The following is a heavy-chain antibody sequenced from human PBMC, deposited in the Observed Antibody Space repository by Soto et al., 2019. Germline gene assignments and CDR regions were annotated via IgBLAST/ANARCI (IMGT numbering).Heavy chain of an antibody. CDR1: GYTFTSYY. J-gene: IGHJ5*02. CDR3: AVVAVADYNWFDP. Sequence: SVKVSCNASGYTFTSYYMHWVRQAPGQGLEWMGGIIPIFGTANYAQKFQGRVTITADESTSTAYMELSSLRSEDTAVYYCAVVAVADYNWFDPWGQGTLVTVSS. D-gene: IGHD6-19*01. V-gene: IGHV1-69*13. CDR2: IIPIFGTA.